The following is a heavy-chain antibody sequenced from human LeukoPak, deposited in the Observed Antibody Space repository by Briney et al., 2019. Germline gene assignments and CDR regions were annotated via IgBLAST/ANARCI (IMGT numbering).Heavy chain of an antibody. CDR1: GGSISSSSYY. D-gene: IGHD2-21*01. J-gene: IGHJ6*03. V-gene: IGHV4-39*07. CDR2: MYSSGST. CDR3: ARGPRRLYSFYYYMAV. Sequence: SETLSLTCTVSGGSISSSSYYWGWIRQPPGKGLEWIGSMYSSGSTYYNPSLKSRVTISVDTSKNQFSLRLSSLTAADTAVYFCARGPRRLYSFYYYMAVWGRGTTVAVSS.